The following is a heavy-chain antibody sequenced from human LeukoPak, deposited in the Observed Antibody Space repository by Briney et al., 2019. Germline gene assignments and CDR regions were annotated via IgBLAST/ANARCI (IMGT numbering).Heavy chain of an antibody. CDR2: IIPIFGTA. V-gene: IGHV1-69*13. J-gene: IGHJ4*02. Sequence: GASVKVSCKASGGTFSSYAISWVRQAPGQGLEWMGGIIPIFGTANYAQKFQGRVTITADESTSTAYMELSRLRSDDTAVYYCARDRGVWAYDYWGQGTLVTVSS. D-gene: IGHD2-8*02. CDR1: GGTFSSYA. CDR3: ARDRGVWAYDY.